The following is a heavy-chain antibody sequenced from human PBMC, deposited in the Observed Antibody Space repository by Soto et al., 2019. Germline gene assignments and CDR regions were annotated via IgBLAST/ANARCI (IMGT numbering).Heavy chain of an antibody. J-gene: IGHJ5*02. V-gene: IGHV4-31*03. Sequence: LSLTCTVSGDSIASRSHYWNWIRQVPCKGLEFIGYIFYTGATYYNPSLMGRVSMSTDTSKNQFSLNLRSVTAADTAIYYCAREGRHSGGMRESWFDPWGQGTLVTSPQ. CDR1: GDSIASRSHY. CDR3: AREGRHSGGMRESWFDP. D-gene: IGHD3-10*01. CDR2: IFYTGAT.